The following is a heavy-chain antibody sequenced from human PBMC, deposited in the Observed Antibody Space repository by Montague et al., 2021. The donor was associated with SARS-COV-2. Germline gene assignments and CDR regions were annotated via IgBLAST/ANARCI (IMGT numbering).Heavy chain of an antibody. CDR1: GGFVSSGSYY. Sequence: SETLSLTCTVSGGFVSSGSYYWSWIRQPPGKGLQSIGYIYYTGSTSYNPSLQSRVTISVDSSKNQFSVRLSSVTAADTAVYYCARSSGLTSWYFDYWGQGTLVTVSS. CDR3: ARSSGLTSWYFDY. V-gene: IGHV4-61*01. J-gene: IGHJ4*02. D-gene: IGHD6-25*01. CDR2: IYYTGST.